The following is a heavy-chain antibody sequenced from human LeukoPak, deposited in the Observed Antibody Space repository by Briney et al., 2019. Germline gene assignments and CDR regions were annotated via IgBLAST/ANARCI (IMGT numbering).Heavy chain of an antibody. V-gene: IGHV4-38-2*02. J-gene: IGHJ6*03. CDR2: IYHSGNT. D-gene: IGHD2-2*01. CDR3: ARGPASCCNDYYYMDV. Sequence: SETLSLTCTVSGYSISTSYYWGWIRQPPGKGLEWIGSIYHSGNTYYNPSLKSRVTISVDTSKNQFSLKLNSVTAADTAVYYCARGPASCCNDYYYMDVWGKGTTVTVSS. CDR1: GYSISTSYY.